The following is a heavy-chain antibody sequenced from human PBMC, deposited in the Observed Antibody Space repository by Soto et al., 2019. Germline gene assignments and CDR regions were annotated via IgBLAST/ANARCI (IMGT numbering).Heavy chain of an antibody. CDR3: ATSYGNAWYKY. Sequence: GALRLSCAGSGFAFSRYWMHWVRQVPEKGLEWIGDINYTGSSHYNPSLKSRLAISVDRSKNQFTLQLTSVTVADTAVYYCATSYGNAWYKYWGQGTQVTVSS. V-gene: IGHV4-59*01. J-gene: IGHJ4*02. CDR2: INYTGSS. CDR1: GFAFSRYW. D-gene: IGHD1-1*01.